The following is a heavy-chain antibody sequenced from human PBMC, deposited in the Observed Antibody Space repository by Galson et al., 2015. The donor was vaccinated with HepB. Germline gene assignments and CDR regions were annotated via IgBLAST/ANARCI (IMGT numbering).Heavy chain of an antibody. CDR3: ATGMVCDNFDY. D-gene: IGHD3-10*01. CDR1: GFTINSYW. J-gene: IGHJ4*02. V-gene: IGHV3-7*03. CDR2: IKQDGSED. Sequence: SLRLSCAVSGFTINSYWMSWVRQVPEKGLEWVANIKQDGSEDYYVDSLKGRFTISRDNAKNSLFLQMNSLRVDDTAVYYCATGMVCDNFDYWGRGTLVTVSA.